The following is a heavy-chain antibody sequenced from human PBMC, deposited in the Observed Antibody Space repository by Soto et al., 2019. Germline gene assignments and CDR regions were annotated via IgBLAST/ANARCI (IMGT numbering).Heavy chain of an antibody. CDR3: ARYYGGIFGLDY. CDR2: INHSGST. D-gene: IGHD4-17*01. Sequence: QVQLQQWGAGLLKPSETLSLTCAVYGGSFSGYYWSWIRQPPGKGLEWIGEINHSGSTNYNPSLKSRVTISVDTSKNQFSLKLSSVTAADTAVYYCARYYGGIFGLDYWGQGTLVTVSS. CDR1: GGSFSGYY. J-gene: IGHJ4*02. V-gene: IGHV4-34*01.